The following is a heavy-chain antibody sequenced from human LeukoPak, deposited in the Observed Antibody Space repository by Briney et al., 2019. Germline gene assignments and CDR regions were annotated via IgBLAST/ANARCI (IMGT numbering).Heavy chain of an antibody. V-gene: IGHV1-24*01. CDR1: GYTLTELS. CDR2: FDPEDGET. D-gene: IGHD2-2*01. J-gene: IGHJ3*02. CDR3: ATLPPLVPAGPADAFDI. Sequence: ASVKVPCKVSGYTLTELSMHWVRQAPGKGLEWMGGFDPEDGETIYAQKFQGRVTMTEDTSTDTAYMELSSLRSEDTAVYYCATLPPLVPAGPADAFDIWGQGTMVTVSS.